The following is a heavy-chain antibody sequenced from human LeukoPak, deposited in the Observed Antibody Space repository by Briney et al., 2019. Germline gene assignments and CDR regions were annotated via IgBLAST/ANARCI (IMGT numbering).Heavy chain of an antibody. CDR3: ARHLSGYSREFDY. Sequence: SETLSLTCTVSGGSISSSSYYWGWIRQPSGKGLEWIGRIYYSGSTYYNPSLKSRVTISVDTSKNQFSLKLRSVTAADTAVYYCARHLSGYSREFDYWGQGTLVTVSS. J-gene: IGHJ4*02. CDR1: GGSISSSSYY. V-gene: IGHV4-39*01. CDR2: IYYSGST. D-gene: IGHD3-22*01.